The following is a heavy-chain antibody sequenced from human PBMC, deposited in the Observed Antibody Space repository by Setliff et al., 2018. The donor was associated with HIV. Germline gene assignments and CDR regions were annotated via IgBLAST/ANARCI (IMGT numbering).Heavy chain of an antibody. CDR3: ARTRGYTYGYIDS. CDR1: GDSINSVTYY. V-gene: IGHV4-39*07. J-gene: IGHJ4*02. CDR2: IYYSGST. Sequence: SETLSLTCTVSGDSINSVTYYWNWLRQPAGKGLEWIGNIYYSGSTYYNPSLKSRVTISVDTSKNQFSLRLSSVTAAYTAVYYCARTRGYTYGYIDSWGQGTPVTVSS. D-gene: IGHD5-18*01.